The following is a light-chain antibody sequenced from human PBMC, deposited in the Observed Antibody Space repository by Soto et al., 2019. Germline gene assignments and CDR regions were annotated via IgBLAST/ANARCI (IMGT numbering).Light chain of an antibody. CDR3: QQRTNWLWT. Sequence: EIVLTQSTGTLSFSPGKRDILSCRASQSVGSRLAGYHHHPRQSPSLLIFDASYRAAGIPARFRGSGSGTDFTLTIDSLQPEDFAVYYCQQRTNWLWTFGPGTKVDIK. CDR2: DAS. J-gene: IGKJ1*01. V-gene: IGKV3-11*01. CDR1: QSVGSR.